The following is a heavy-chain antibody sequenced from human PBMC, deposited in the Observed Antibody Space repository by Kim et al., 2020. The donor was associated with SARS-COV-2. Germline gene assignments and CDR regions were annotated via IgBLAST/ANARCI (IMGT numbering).Heavy chain of an antibody. CDR3: ATEDYVDAVLLTCYFDL. CDR1: GFTFSDYY. J-gene: IGHJ4*01. D-gene: IGHD3-16*01. Sequence: GGSLRLSCAASGFTFSDYYMSWVRQAPGKGLEWVSHIISSSSFTYYADSVKGRFTISRDNAQGSLYLQMNNLRAEDTAVYYCATEDYVDAVLLTCYFDLWGRGTLVTVSS. V-gene: IGHV3-11*03. CDR2: IISSSSFT.